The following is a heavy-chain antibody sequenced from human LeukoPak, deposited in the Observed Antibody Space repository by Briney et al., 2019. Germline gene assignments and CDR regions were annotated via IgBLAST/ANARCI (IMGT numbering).Heavy chain of an antibody. D-gene: IGHD2-2*01. Sequence: XSVKVSCKASGYTFTGYYMHWVRQAPGQGLEWMGWINPNSGGTNYAQKFQGRVTMTRDTSISTAYMELSRLRSDDTAVYYCARGRVLKTYCSSTSCYASFDYWGQGTLVTVSS. CDR2: INPNSGGT. CDR1: GYTFTGYY. V-gene: IGHV1-2*02. J-gene: IGHJ4*02. CDR3: ARGRVLKTYCSSTSCYASFDY.